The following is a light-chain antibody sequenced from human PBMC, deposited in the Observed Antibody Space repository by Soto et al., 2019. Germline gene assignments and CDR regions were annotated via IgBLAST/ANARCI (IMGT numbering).Light chain of an antibody. V-gene: IGKV3-20*01. CDR2: GTT. Sequence: EIVLTQSPGTVSLSPGETASLSCRASQTVSGSYLAWYQQKPGQAPRLLIYGTTSRATGVPDRFSGGGSGTAFTLTISGLEPEDFAFYNCQQYGSSPTTFGGGTKVEIK. CDR3: QQYGSSPTT. CDR1: QTVSGSY. J-gene: IGKJ4*01.